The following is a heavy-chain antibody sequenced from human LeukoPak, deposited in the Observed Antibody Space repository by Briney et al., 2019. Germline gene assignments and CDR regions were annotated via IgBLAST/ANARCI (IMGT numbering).Heavy chain of an antibody. Sequence: GGSLRLSCAASGFTFSTYAMSWVRQAPGKGLEWVSAISGSGDSTYYADSVKGRFTISRDNSTNTLYLQMNSLRAEDTAVYYCAKGQVGWYYFTMDVWGQGTTVTVSS. CDR3: AKGQVGWYYFTMDV. J-gene: IGHJ6*02. D-gene: IGHD6-19*01. CDR1: GFTFSTYA. V-gene: IGHV3-23*01. CDR2: ISGSGDST.